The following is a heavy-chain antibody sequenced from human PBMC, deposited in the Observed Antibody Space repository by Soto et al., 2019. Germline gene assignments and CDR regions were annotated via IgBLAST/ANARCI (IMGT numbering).Heavy chain of an antibody. Sequence: QVQLVQSGAEVKKPGASVKVSCKASGYTFTSYGISWVRQAPGQGLEWMGWISAYNGNTNYAQKLQGRVTMTTDPSTRTAYMELRSLRSDDTAVYYCASQYGSGSYYNLYYDYGMDVWGQGTTVTASS. D-gene: IGHD3-10*01. V-gene: IGHV1-18*01. CDR1: GYTFTSYG. J-gene: IGHJ6*02. CDR2: ISAYNGNT. CDR3: ASQYGSGSYYNLYYDYGMDV.